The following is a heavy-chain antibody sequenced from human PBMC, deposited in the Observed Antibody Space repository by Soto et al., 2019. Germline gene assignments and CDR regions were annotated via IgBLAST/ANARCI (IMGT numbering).Heavy chain of an antibody. CDR1: GFTFSSYW. CDR2: IKQDGSEK. J-gene: IGHJ6*02. D-gene: IGHD6-6*01. Sequence: SLRLSGAASGFTFSSYWMSWVRQAPGKGLEWVANIKQDGSEKYYVDSVKGRFTISRDNAKNSLYLQMNSLRAEDTAVYYCARAAYSSSSYYYYYGMDVWGQGTKVTVS. V-gene: IGHV3-7*03. CDR3: ARAAYSSSSYYYYYGMDV.